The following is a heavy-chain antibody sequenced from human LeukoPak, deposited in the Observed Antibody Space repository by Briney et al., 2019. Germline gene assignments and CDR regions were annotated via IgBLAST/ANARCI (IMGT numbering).Heavy chain of an antibody. V-gene: IGHV3-23*01. D-gene: IGHD5-18*01. CDR3: ARDLYSYRGGLDY. J-gene: IGHJ4*02. CDR1: GFTFSTFA. Sequence: GGSLRLSCAASGFTFSTFAMIWVRQPPGKGLEWVSSIFPSGGEIHYADSVRGRFTISRDNSKNTLYLQMNSLRAEDTAVYYCARDLYSYRGGLDYWGQGTLVTVSS. CDR2: IFPSGGEI.